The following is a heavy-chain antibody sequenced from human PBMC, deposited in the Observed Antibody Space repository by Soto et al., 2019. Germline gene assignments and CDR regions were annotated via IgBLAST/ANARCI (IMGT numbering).Heavy chain of an antibody. CDR1: GFTFSSYA. V-gene: IGHV3-23*01. CDR3: AKDPGNYYDSSGYYSDYFDY. D-gene: IGHD3-22*01. CDR2: ISGSGGST. Sequence: EVPLLESGGGLVQPGGSLRLSCAASGFTFSSYAMSWVRQAPGKGLEWVSAISGSGGSTYYADSVKGRFTISRDNSKNTLYLQMNSLRAEDTAVYYCAKDPGNYYDSSGYYSDYFDYWGQGTLVTVSS. J-gene: IGHJ4*02.